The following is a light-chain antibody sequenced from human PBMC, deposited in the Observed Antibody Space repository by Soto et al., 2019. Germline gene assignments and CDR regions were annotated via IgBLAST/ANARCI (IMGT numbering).Light chain of an antibody. Sequence: IVLTQSPATLSLSPGERATLSCGASQSVSTYLSWYQQKPGQAPRLLIYEASNRATGIPARFSGSGSGTDFTLTISSLEPEDFEVYYCQQRSNWPPLFGGGTTVDIK. J-gene: IGKJ4*01. V-gene: IGKV3-11*01. CDR2: EAS. CDR1: QSVSTY. CDR3: QQRSNWPPL.